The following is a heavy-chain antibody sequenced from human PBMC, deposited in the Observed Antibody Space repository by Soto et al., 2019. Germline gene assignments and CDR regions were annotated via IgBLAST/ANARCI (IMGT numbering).Heavy chain of an antibody. D-gene: IGHD6-19*01. CDR2: VYYSGTT. CDR3: ARPSVAGTWGPFDY. Sequence: TQFLTCTVSVGSISTYYWSLIRQPPGQGLEWIGHVYYSGTTNYNASLKSRDTMSVDTSRNYFSLKLTSVTAADTAVYYCARPSVAGTWGPFDYWGQGTLVTVSS. CDR1: VGSISTYY. V-gene: IGHV4-59*08. J-gene: IGHJ4*02.